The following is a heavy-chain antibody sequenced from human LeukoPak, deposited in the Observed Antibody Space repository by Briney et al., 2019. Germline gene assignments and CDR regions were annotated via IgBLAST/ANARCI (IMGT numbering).Heavy chain of an antibody. CDR2: ISGSGGRT. CDR3: AKRGVVIRVVLVGFHKEAYYFDS. J-gene: IGHJ4*02. D-gene: IGHD3-10*01. CDR1: GFTFSDYY. V-gene: IGHV3-23*01. Sequence: PGGSLRLSCAASGFTFSDYYMSWVRQAPGKGLEWVAGISGSGGRTNYADSVKGRFTISRDSPKNTLYLQMNSLRVEDTAVYFCAKRGVVIRVVLVGFHKEAYYFDSWGQGALVTVSS.